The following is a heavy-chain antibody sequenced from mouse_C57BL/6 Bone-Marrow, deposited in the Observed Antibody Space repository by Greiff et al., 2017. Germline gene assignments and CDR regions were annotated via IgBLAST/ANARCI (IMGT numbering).Heavy chain of an antibody. Sequence: EVKVVESGGDLVKPGGSLKLSCAASGFTFSSYGMSWVRQTPDKRLEWVATISSGGSYTYYPDSVKGRFTISRDNAKNTLYLQMSSLKSEDTAMYYCARRGGLLYYFDYWGQGTTLTVSS. J-gene: IGHJ2*01. CDR1: GFTFSSYG. CDR2: ISSGGSYT. CDR3: ARRGGLLYYFDY. D-gene: IGHD3-1*01. V-gene: IGHV5-6*02.